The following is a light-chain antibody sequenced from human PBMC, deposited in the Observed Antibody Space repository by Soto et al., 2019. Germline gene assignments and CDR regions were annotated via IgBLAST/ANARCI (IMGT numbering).Light chain of an antibody. V-gene: IGKV1-5*03. CDR1: QSISSW. CDR3: QQYNSYPCT. CDR2: KAS. J-gene: IGKJ2*02. Sequence: DIQMTQSPSTLSASVGDRVTITCRASQSISSWLAWYQQKPGKAPKLLIYKASSLESGVPSRFSGSGSGTVFTLTICSLQPDDFATYYCQQYNSYPCTFGQGTKLEIK.